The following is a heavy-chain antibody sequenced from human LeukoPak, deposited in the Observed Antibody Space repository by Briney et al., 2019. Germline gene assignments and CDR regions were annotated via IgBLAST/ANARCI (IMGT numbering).Heavy chain of an antibody. CDR1: GYSFTSYW. J-gene: IGHJ3*02. CDR2: IYPGDSDT. Sequence: GESLKISCKGSGYSFTSYWIGWVRQMPGKGLEWMGIIYPGDSDTGYSPSFQGQVTISADKSISTAYLQWSSLKASDTAMYYCARQAGYSYAGVDALDIWGQGTMVTVSS. CDR3: ARQAGYSYAGVDALDI. D-gene: IGHD5-18*01. V-gene: IGHV5-51*01.